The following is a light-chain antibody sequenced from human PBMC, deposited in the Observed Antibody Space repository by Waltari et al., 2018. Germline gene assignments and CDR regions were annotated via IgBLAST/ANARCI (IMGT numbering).Light chain of an antibody. Sequence: SYVLTQPPSVSVAPGETARLTCGGNNIESKSVHWDRQRQGQAPVLVISYDSDRPSGIPDRVSGSNAGNTATLTSSRVEAGDEADYYCQVWDANTDPGVFGTGTEVTVL. CDR1: NIESKS. V-gene: IGLV3-21*01. J-gene: IGLJ1*01. CDR2: YDS. CDR3: QVWDANTDPGV.